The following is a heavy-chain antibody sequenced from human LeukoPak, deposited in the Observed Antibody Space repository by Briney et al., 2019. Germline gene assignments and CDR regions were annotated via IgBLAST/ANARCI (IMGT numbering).Heavy chain of an antibody. CDR3: MGMVPWYFDY. D-gene: IGHD2-8*01. Sequence: SETLSLTCTISGGSISSYYWSWIRQPPGKGLEWIGYIYYSGSTNYNPSLKSRVTISVDTSKNQFSLKLSSVTAADTAVYYCMGMVPWYFDYWGQGTLVTASS. V-gene: IGHV4-59*08. CDR1: GGSISSYY. CDR2: IYYSGST. J-gene: IGHJ4*02.